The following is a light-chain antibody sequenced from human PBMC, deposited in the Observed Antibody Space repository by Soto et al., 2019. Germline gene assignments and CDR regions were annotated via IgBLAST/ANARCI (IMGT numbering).Light chain of an antibody. J-gene: IGKJ1*01. V-gene: IGKV3-11*01. CDR3: QQRSNWPRT. Sequence: EIVLTQPPGTLSLSPGERVTLSXRASQSVNSKVAWYQQKPGQAPRXXIYDASNRATGIPARFSGSGSGTDFTLTISRLEPEDFAVYFCQQRSNWPRTFGQGTKVDIK. CDR2: DAS. CDR1: QSVNSK.